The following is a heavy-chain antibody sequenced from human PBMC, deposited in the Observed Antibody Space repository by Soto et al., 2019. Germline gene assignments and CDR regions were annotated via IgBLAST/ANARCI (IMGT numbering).Heavy chain of an antibody. CDR2: IKSKTDGGTT. CDR1: GFTFSNAW. J-gene: IGHJ4*02. D-gene: IGHD6-19*01. CDR3: TTDVAVAGTSGDY. V-gene: IGHV3-15*01. Sequence: GGSLRLSCAASGFTFSNAWMSWVRQAPGKGLEWVGRIKSKTDGGTTDYAAPVKGRFTISRDDSKNTLYLQMNSLKTEYTAVYYCTTDVAVAGTSGDYWGQGTLVTVSS.